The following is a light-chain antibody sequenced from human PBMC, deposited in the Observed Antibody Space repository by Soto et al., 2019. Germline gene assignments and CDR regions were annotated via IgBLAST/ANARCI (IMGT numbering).Light chain of an antibody. V-gene: IGKV1-5*03. CDR1: QSISSW. J-gene: IGKJ5*01. Sequence: DIQMTQSPSTLSASVGDRVTITCRASQSISSWLAWYQQKPGKAPKLLIYKASSLESGVSSRFRGSGSGTDFTLTISRLEPEDFAVYYCQQYGSSPPITFGQGTRLEIK. CDR2: KAS. CDR3: QQYGSSPPIT.